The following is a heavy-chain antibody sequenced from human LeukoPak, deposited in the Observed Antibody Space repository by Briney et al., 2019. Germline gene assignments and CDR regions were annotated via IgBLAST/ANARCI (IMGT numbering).Heavy chain of an antibody. Sequence: GASVKVPFKASGYTFTSYGISWVRQAPGQGLEWMGWISAYNGNTNYAQKLQGRVTMTTDTSTSTAYMELRSLRSDDTAVYYCARLVFMGSPNKEADYWGQGTLVTVSS. CDR3: ARLVFMGSPNKEADY. V-gene: IGHV1-18*01. D-gene: IGHD3-10*01. CDR1: GYTFTSYG. J-gene: IGHJ4*02. CDR2: ISAYNGNT.